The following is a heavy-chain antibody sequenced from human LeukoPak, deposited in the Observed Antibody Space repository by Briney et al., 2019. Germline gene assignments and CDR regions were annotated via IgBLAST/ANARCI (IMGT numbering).Heavy chain of an antibody. CDR2: INHSGST. CDR1: GFTFSEYA. V-gene: IGHV4-34*01. CDR3: ARVVEGAWYYYGSGNEFDY. D-gene: IGHD3-10*01. Sequence: GSLRLSCAASGFTFSEYAMLWVRQSPGKGLEWIGEINHSGSTNYNPSLKSRVTISVDTSKNQFSLKLSSVTAADTAVYYCARVVEGAWYYYGSGNEFDYWGQGTLVTVSS. J-gene: IGHJ4*02.